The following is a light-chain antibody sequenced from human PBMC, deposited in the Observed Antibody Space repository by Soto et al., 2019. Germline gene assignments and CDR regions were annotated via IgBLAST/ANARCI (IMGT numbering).Light chain of an antibody. V-gene: IGLV7-46*01. J-gene: IGLJ2*01. CDR3: LLSYSDARKVA. CDR2: DTS. CDR1: TGAVTSGHY. Sequence: QTVVTREPSLTVSPGGTVTLTCGSSTGAVTSGHYPYWFQRKPGQAPKTLIYDTSNKRSWTPARFSGSLLGGKAALTLSGAQPEDEADYYCLLSYSDARKVAFGGGTKLTVL.